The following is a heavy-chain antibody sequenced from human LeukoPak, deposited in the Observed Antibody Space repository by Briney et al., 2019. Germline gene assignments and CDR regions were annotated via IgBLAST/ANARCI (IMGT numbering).Heavy chain of an antibody. V-gene: IGHV4-34*01. CDR3: ARHVEDIVVVPAASLAIKNWFDP. D-gene: IGHD2-2*01. Sequence: SETLSLTCAVYGGSLSGYYWSWIRQPPGKGLEWIGEINHSGSTNYNPSLKSRVTISVDTSKNQFSLKLSSVTAADTAVYYCARHVEDIVVVPAASLAIKNWFDPWGQGTLVTVSS. CDR2: INHSGST. CDR1: GGSLSGYY. J-gene: IGHJ5*02.